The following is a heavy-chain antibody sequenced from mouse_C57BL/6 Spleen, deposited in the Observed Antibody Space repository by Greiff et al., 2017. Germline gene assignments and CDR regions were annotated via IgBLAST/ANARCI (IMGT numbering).Heavy chain of an antibody. CDR1: GFTFSDSG. V-gene: IGHV5-17*01. CDR2: ISSGSSTL. Sequence: EVMLVESGGGLVKPGGSLKLSCAASGFTFSDSGMHWVRQAPEKGLEWVAYISSGSSTLYYADTVKGRFTISRANAKNTLFLQMTSVRSEETAMFFCARPEIWGTGTTVTVSS. J-gene: IGHJ1*03. CDR3: ARPEI.